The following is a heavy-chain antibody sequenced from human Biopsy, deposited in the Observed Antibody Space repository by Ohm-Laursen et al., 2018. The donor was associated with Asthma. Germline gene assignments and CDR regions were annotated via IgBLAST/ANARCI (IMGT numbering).Heavy chain of an antibody. V-gene: IGHV4-31*03. D-gene: IGHD2/OR15-2a*01. Sequence: TLSLTCSVSGASVSIGSFYWTWIRHYPGKGLEWIGYIHYTGSTHYKSSLKSRVSVSIDTSKNQFFLNVTSVTAADTAVYFCARARRYCNRDCHGWNFDLWGQGTPVTVSS. CDR2: IHYTGST. J-gene: IGHJ4*02. CDR3: ARARRYCNRDCHGWNFDL. CDR1: GASVSIGSFY.